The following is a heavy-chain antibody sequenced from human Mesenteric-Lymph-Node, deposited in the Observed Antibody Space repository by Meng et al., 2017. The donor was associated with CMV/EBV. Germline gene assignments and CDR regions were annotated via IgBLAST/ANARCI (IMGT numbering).Heavy chain of an antibody. V-gene: IGHV5-51*01. J-gene: IGHJ6*02. CDR2: IYPGDSDT. Sequence: GESLKISCKGSGYSFTSYWIGWVRQMPGKGLEWMGIIYPGDSDTRYSPSFQGQVTISADKSISTAYLQWSSLKASDTAMYYCARSLGYCSSTSCSWDGMDVWGQGTTVTVSS. CDR3: ARSLGYCSSTSCSWDGMDV. CDR1: GYSFTSYW. D-gene: IGHD2-2*01.